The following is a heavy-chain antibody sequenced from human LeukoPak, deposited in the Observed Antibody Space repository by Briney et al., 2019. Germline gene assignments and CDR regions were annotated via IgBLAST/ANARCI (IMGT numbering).Heavy chain of an antibody. J-gene: IGHJ4*02. V-gene: IGHV3-48*01. CDR1: GFTFSVYR. CDR3: ARSTEWYADY. D-gene: IGHD3-3*01. Sequence: GGSLRLSCAASGFTFSVYRMNWVRHAPGKGLEWISYMTSDSRTIYYADSVRGRFTISRDNAKQSLYLDVNCLRVDDTAVYYCARSTEWYADYWGQGAPVTVSS. CDR2: MTSDSRTI.